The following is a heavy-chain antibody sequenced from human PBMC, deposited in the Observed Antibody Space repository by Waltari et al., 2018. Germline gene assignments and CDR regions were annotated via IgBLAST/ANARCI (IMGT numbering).Heavy chain of an antibody. D-gene: IGHD3-10*01. V-gene: IGHV2-70*16. CDR1: GFSLSTSGMC. CDR2: IDWDDDK. J-gene: IGHJ4*02. Sequence: QVTLKESGPVLVKPTQTLTLTCTFSGFSLSTSGMCVSWIRQPPGKALEWLARIDWDDDKFYSTSLKTRLTISKDTSKNQVVLTMTNMDPVDTATYYCARTTYYYGSGSLDYWGQGTLVTVSS. CDR3: ARTTYYYGSGSLDY.